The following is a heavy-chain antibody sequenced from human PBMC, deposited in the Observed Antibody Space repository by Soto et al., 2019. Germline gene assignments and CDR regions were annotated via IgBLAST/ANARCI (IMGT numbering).Heavy chain of an antibody. J-gene: IGHJ4*02. CDR2: IIPIFGTA. D-gene: IGHD3-22*01. V-gene: IGHV1-69*13. Sequence: VKVSCKASGGTFSSYAISWVRQAPGQGLEWMGGIIPIFGTANYAQKFQGRVTITADESTSTAYMELSSLRSEDTAVYYCARGAPHYDSSGYPPDYFDYWGQGTLVTVSS. CDR3: ARGAPHYDSSGYPPDYFDY. CDR1: GGTFSSYA.